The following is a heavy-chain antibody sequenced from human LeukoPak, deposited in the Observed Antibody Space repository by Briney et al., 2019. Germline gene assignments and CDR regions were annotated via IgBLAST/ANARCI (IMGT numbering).Heavy chain of an antibody. V-gene: IGHV3-15*01. CDR3: TREATWADLTSNDY. J-gene: IGHJ4*02. CDR2: IKSKTDGGTT. CDR1: GFTFSNAW. D-gene: IGHD1-26*01. Sequence: GGSLRLSCAASGFTFSNAWMSWVRQAPGKGLEWVGRIKSKTDGGTTDYADPVKGRFTISRDDSKNTLYLQMNSLKTEDTAVYYCTREATWADLTSNDYWGQGPLVTVSS.